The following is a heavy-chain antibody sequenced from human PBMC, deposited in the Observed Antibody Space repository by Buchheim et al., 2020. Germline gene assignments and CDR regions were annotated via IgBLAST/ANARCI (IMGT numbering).Heavy chain of an antibody. CDR2: ISYDGSNK. V-gene: IGHV3-30*18. CDR3: AKVGTVTIGLDY. D-gene: IGHD4-11*01. Sequence: QVQLVESGGGVVQPGRSLRLSCAASGFTFSSYGMHWVRQAPGKGLEWVAVISYDGSNKYYADSVKGRFTIPRDNSKNTLYLQMNSLRAEDTAVYYCAKVGTVTIGLDYWGQGTL. CDR1: GFTFSSYG. J-gene: IGHJ4*02.